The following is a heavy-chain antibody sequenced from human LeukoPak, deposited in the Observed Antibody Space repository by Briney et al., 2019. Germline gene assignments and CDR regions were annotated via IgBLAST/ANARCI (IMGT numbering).Heavy chain of an antibody. D-gene: IGHD2-2*01. Sequence: SETLSLTCAVSGYSISSGYYWGWIRQPPGKGLEWIGSIYHSGSTYYNPSLKSRVTISIDTSKNQFSLKLSSVTAPDTAVYYCARPADQPAAIPYNAFDIWGQGTMVTVSS. V-gene: IGHV4-38-2*01. CDR1: GYSISSGYY. CDR2: IYHSGST. CDR3: ARPADQPAAIPYNAFDI. J-gene: IGHJ3*02.